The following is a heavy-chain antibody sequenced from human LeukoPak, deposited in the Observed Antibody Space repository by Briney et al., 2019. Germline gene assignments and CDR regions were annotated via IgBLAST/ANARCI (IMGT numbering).Heavy chain of an antibody. V-gene: IGHV1-8*02. J-gene: IGHJ4*02. CDR3: ATYPPYYDILTGYSQWGLDY. CDR2: MNPNSGNT. CDR1: GGTFSSYA. D-gene: IGHD3-9*01. Sequence: ASVKVSCKASGGTFSSYAISWVRQAPGQGLEWMGWMNPNSGNTGYAQKFQGRVTMTRNTSISTAYMELSSLRSEDTAVYYCATYPPYYDILTGYSQWGLDYWGQGTLVTVSS.